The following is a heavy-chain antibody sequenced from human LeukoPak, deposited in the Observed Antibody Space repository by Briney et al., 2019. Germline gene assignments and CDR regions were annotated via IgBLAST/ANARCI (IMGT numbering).Heavy chain of an antibody. V-gene: IGHV3-7*03. CDR3: ARGSTHYDVLTGYHYYFDY. J-gene: IGHJ4*02. CDR1: GFTFSSYW. D-gene: IGHD3-9*01. CDR2: IQQDESEK. Sequence: GGSLRLSCAASGFTFSSYWMSWVRQAPGKGLEWVANIQQDESEKYYVDSVKGRFTISRDNAKNSLYLQMNSLRAGDTAVYYCARGSTHYDVLTGYHYYFDYWGQGTLVTVSS.